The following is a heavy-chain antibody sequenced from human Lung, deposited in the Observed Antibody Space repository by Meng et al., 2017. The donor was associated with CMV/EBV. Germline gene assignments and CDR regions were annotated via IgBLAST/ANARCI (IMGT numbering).Heavy chain of an antibody. Sequence: KGDGYSFNTCWSAWVRQKPGKGLEWMGIIYPDNSDIRYNPSFQGQVTISADKSINTAYLQWTSLKASDTAMYYCARMKSTVASYFDYWGQGTLVTVSS. CDR1: GYSFNTCW. J-gene: IGHJ4*02. CDR3: ARMKSTVASYFDY. CDR2: IYPDNSDI. V-gene: IGHV5-51*01. D-gene: IGHD4-23*01.